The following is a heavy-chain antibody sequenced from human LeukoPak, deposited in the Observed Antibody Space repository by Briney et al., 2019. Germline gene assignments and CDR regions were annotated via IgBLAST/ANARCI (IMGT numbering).Heavy chain of an antibody. CDR2: ISNNGGYT. Sequence: GGSLRLSCAASGFTLSNYWMHWVRQAPGKGLEWVSAISNNGGYTYYADSVQGRFTISRDNSKSTLRPQMNSLRAEDTAVYYCAKQLGYCSDGSCYFPYWGQGTLVTVSS. CDR1: GFTLSNYW. CDR3: AKQLGYCSDGSCYFPY. D-gene: IGHD2-15*01. J-gene: IGHJ4*02. V-gene: IGHV3-23*01.